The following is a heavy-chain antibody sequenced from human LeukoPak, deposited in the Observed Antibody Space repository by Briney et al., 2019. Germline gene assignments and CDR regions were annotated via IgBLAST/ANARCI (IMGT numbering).Heavy chain of an antibody. CDR1: GGSISSSSYY. Sequence: PSETLSLTCTVSGGSISSSSYYWGWIRQPPGKGLEWIGSIYYSGSTYYNPSLKSRVTISVDTSKSQFSLKLSSVTAADTAVYYCARQMPYDFWSGSLFDYWGQGTLVTVSS. V-gene: IGHV4-39*01. CDR2: IYYSGST. J-gene: IGHJ4*02. CDR3: ARQMPYDFWSGSLFDY. D-gene: IGHD3-3*01.